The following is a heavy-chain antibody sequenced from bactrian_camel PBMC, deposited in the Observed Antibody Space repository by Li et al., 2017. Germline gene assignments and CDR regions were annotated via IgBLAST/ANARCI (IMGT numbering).Heavy chain of an antibody. J-gene: IGHJ4*01. Sequence: QVQLVESGGGSVQAGGSLRLSCLVPGYTYSAICMAWFRRAPGKEREGVASMHSGFGAIYADAVKGRFTISRDNTKNTLSLQMNSLRPEDTARYYCAYDAGESCGKDDGWTSVDLGIFWGQGTQVTVS. CDR1: GYTYSAIC. V-gene: IGHV3S53*01. D-gene: IGHD1*01. CDR3: AYDAGESCGKDDGWTSVDLGIF. CDR2: MHSGFGA.